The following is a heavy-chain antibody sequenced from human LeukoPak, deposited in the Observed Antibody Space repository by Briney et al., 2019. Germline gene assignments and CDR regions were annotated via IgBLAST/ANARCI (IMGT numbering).Heavy chain of an antibody. CDR3: ARGPTIDYDILTGYYYFDC. D-gene: IGHD3-9*01. V-gene: IGHV4-34*01. Sequence: SETLSLTCAVHGGSFSGYYWTWIRQSQGKGLEWIGEINHSGSTNYNPSLKSRVTISVDTSKNQFSLKLSSVTAADTAVYYCARGPTIDYDILTGYYYFDCWGQGTLVTVSS. J-gene: IGHJ4*02. CDR2: INHSGST. CDR1: GGSFSGYY.